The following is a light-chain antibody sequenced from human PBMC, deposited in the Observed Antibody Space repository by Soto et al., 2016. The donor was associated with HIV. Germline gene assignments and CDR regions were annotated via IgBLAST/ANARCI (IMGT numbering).Light chain of an antibody. CDR3: MQALQTPLT. CDR1: QTLLHSNGYNY. J-gene: IGKJ5*01. V-gene: IGKV2-28*01. CDR2: LGS. Sequence: DIVMTQSPLSLPVTPGEPASISCRSSQTLLHSNGYNYLDWYLQKPGQSPQLLILLGSTRASGVPDRFSGSGSGTDFTLKISRVEAEDVGVYYCMQALQTPLTFGQGTRLEIK.